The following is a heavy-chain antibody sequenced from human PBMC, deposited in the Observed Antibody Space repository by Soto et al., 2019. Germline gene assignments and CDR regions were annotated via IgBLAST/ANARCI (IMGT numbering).Heavy chain of an antibody. CDR3: ARAPRLYYFDY. D-gene: IGHD3-22*01. Sequence: PSETLSLTCTVSGGSISSYYWSWIRQPPGKGLEWIGYIYYSGSTNYNPSLKSRVTISVDTSKNQFSLKVNSVTAADTAVYYCARAPRLYYFDYWGQGTLVTVSS. CDR2: IYYSGST. J-gene: IGHJ4*02. CDR1: GGSISSYY. V-gene: IGHV4-59*01.